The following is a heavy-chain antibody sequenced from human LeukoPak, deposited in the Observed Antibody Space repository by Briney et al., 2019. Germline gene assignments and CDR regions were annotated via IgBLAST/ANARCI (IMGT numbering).Heavy chain of an antibody. CDR3: ARQYCSGGSCYPGHFDF. D-gene: IGHD2-15*01. CDR2: IYYSGMT. V-gene: IGHV4-59*08. Sequence: SETLSLTCTVSGGSISSYYWSWIRQPPGKGLEWIGYIYYSGMTNYNPSLKSRVTMSVDTSKNQFSLNLNSVTAADTAVYYWARQYCSGGSCYPGHFDFWGQGTLVTVSS. J-gene: IGHJ4*02. CDR1: GGSISSYY.